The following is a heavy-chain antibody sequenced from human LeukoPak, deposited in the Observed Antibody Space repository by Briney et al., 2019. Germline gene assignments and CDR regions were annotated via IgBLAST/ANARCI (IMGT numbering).Heavy chain of an antibody. CDR1: GFTFSSYG. D-gene: IGHD5-12*01. J-gene: IGHJ4*02. V-gene: IGHV3-30*18. CDR3: AKIRGYSGHDPLGY. CDR2: ISYDGSNK. Sequence: GGSLRLSCAASGFTFSSYGMHWVRQAPGKGLEWVAVISYDGSNKYYADSVKGRFTISRDNSKNTLYLQMNSLRAEDTAVYYCAKIRGYSGHDPLGYWGQGTLVTVSS.